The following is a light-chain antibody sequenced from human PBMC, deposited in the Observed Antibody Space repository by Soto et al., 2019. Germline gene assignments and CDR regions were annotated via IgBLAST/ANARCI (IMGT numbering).Light chain of an antibody. J-gene: IGKJ1*01. CDR3: QQYNNWPPMA. CDR2: GAS. CDR1: QSVSSN. Sequence: EIVMTQSPATLSVSPGERATLSCRASQSVSSNLAWYQQKPGQAPSLLLYGASTRATGIPARFSGSGSGTEFTLTISSLQSEDFAVYYCQQYNNWPPMAFGQGTKVEIK. V-gene: IGKV3-15*01.